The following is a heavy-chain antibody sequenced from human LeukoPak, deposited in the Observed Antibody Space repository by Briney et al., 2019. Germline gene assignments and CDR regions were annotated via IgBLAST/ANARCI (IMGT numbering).Heavy chain of an antibody. D-gene: IGHD2-8*01. J-gene: IGHJ4*02. Sequence: GASLHISCQASGSIFSTYWSTCVRQLPGKRLEWGGRIDPSDSHTNYCPSFQGHVTISADKSISTAYLQWSSLKASDTAMYYCASVYDGDFDYWGQGTLVTVSS. CDR2: IDPSDSHT. CDR1: GSIFSTYW. CDR3: ASVYDGDFDY. V-gene: IGHV5-10-1*01.